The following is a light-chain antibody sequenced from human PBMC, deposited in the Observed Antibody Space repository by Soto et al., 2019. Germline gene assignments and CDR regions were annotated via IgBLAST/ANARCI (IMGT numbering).Light chain of an antibody. V-gene: IGKV1-5*01. Sequence: DIQMTQSPSTLSASVGDRVTITCRSSPTISNWLAWYQQKPGKAPKLLIYDASSLEGGVPSRFSGSGSGTEFALTLSSLQPDDFATQYCQPYSSYWTFGQGTKVEL. CDR1: PTISNW. CDR3: QPYSSYWT. J-gene: IGKJ1*01. CDR2: DAS.